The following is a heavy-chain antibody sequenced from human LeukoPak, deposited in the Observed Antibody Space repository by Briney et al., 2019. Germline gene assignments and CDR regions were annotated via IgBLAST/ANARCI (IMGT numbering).Heavy chain of an antibody. D-gene: IGHD6-13*01. V-gene: IGHV7-4-1*02. CDR1: GYTFTSYA. CDR2: INTNTGNP. CDR3: AREHSSSWYVNYYYYMDV. Sequence: ASVKVSCKASGYTFTSYAMNWVRQAPGQGLEWMGWINTNTGNPTYAQGFTGRFVFSLDTSVSTAYLQISSLKAEDTAVYYCAREHSSSWYVNYYYYMDVWGKGTTVTVSS. J-gene: IGHJ6*03.